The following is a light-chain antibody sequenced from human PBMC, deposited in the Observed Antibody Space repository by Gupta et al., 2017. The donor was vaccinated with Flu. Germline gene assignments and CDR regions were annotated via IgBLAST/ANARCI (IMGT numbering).Light chain of an antibody. Sequence: SALTQRPSWSGPPGQMVAISCSGSSSNIGNNAVIWFQQLPGLAPKLLISSSSQRASGVPDRFSASKSGTSASLAISGLQSEDEADYYCASWDDNLIGRVFGGGTKLTVL. J-gene: IGLJ3*02. CDR2: SSS. CDR1: SSNIGNNA. CDR3: ASWDDNLIGRV. V-gene: IGLV1-44*01.